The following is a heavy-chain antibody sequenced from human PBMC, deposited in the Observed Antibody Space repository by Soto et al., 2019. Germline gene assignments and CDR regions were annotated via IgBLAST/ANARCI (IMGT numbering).Heavy chain of an antibody. CDR3: ARGKVVRGSYVTLDY. V-gene: IGHV4-34*01. J-gene: IGHJ4*02. CDR1: GGSFSGYY. D-gene: IGHD3-10*01. Sequence: QVQLQQWGAGLLKPSETLSLTSAVYGGSFSGYYWSWIRQPPGTGLEWIGEINHSGSTNNNPSLKSRVTLAVDTSRNQFSLKLSSVTAADTAVYYCARGKVVRGSYVTLDYWGQGTLVTVSS. CDR2: INHSGST.